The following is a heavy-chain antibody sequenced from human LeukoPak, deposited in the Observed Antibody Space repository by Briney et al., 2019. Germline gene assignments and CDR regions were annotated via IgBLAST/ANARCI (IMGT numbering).Heavy chain of an antibody. Sequence: PGGSLRLSCVASGFTLATYSMSWVRQAPGKGLEWVSGITACCVGTHYADSVKGRFTNSRDNSKNTLYLQMNSLRAEDTAVYYCAKNLPPTYYYDSSGSSVVDYWGQGTLVSVS. V-gene: IGHV3-23*01. CDR3: AKNLPPTYYYDSSGSSVVDY. D-gene: IGHD3-22*01. CDR2: ITACCVGT. J-gene: IGHJ4*02. CDR1: GFTLATYS.